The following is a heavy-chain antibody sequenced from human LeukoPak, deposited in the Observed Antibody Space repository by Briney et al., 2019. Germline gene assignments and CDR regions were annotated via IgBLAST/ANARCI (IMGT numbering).Heavy chain of an antibody. CDR1: GYSISSGYY. J-gene: IGHJ4*02. D-gene: IGHD6-19*01. Sequence: PSETLSLTCTVSGYSISSGYYWSWIRQPPGKGLEWIGYIYYSGSTNYNPSLKSRVTISVDTSKNQFSLKLSSVTAADTAVYYCARGGNGWYSDYWGQGILVTVSS. CDR3: ARGGNGWYSDY. CDR2: IYYSGST. V-gene: IGHV4-61*01.